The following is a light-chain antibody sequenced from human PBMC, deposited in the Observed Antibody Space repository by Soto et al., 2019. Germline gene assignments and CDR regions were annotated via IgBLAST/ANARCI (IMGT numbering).Light chain of an antibody. J-gene: IGKJ2*01. CDR2: DAS. V-gene: IGKV3-11*01. Sequence: LSLSPGERATLSCRASQSVSSYLAWYQQKSGQAPRLLIYDASNRATGIPARFSGSGSGTDFTLTISSLEPEDFAVYYCQQRSNWPPYTFGQGTKLEIK. CDR1: QSVSSY. CDR3: QQRSNWPPYT.